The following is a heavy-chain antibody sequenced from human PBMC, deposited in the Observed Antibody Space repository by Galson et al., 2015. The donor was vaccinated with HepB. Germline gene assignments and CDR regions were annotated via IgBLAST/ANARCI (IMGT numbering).Heavy chain of an antibody. J-gene: IGHJ4*02. V-gene: IGHV3-48*01. CDR1: GFTFSSYS. CDR3: ARDPHSLDY. CDR2: IEKSGTRI. Sequence: SLRLSCAASGFTFSSYSMNWVRQAPGKGLEWVSYIEKSGTRIYYADSVKGRFTISRDNTKNSLHPQMNSLRVEDTAVYYCARDPHSLDYWGQGTLVTVSS.